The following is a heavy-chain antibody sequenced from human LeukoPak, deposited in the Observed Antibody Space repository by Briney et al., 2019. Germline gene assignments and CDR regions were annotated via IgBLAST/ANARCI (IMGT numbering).Heavy chain of an antibody. D-gene: IGHD6-19*01. J-gene: IGHJ4*02. V-gene: IGHV4-59*11. CDR1: GGSISSHY. CDR3: AGVPSSGWVDY. CDR2: IYYSGNT. Sequence: SETLSLTCTVSGGSISSHYWSWIRQPPGKGLEWIGFIYYSGNTNYNPSLKSRVTISVDTSKNQFSPNLTSVTTADTAVYYCAGVPSSGWVDYWGQGTLVTVSS.